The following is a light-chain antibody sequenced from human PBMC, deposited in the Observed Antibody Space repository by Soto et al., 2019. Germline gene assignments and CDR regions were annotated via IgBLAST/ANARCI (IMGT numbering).Light chain of an antibody. CDR2: RDN. CDR1: NIGSKH. CDR3: QVWDSSTGVV. V-gene: IGLV3-9*01. J-gene: IGLJ2*01. Sequence: SYELTQPLSVSVALGQTARITCGGNNIGSKHVHWYLQKPGQAPVVVIYRDNNRPSGIPERYSGSNSGNTATLTISRAQAGDEADYYCQVWDSSTGVVFGGGTKLTVL.